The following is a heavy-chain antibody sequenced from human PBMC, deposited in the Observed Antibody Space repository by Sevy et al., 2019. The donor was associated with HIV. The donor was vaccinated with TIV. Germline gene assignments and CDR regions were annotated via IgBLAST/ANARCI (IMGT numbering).Heavy chain of an antibody. J-gene: IGHJ4*02. Sequence: GGSLRLSCAASGFTFSTYAMTWVRQAPGKGLEWVSVISFSGGSTYYADSVKGRFTISRDNSKNTLDLQMISLRAEDTAVYYCAKDRVSGTYYTGDFDYWGQGTLVTVSS. V-gene: IGHV3-23*01. CDR2: ISFSGGST. CDR1: GFTFSTYA. D-gene: IGHD3-10*01. CDR3: AKDRVSGTYYTGDFDY.